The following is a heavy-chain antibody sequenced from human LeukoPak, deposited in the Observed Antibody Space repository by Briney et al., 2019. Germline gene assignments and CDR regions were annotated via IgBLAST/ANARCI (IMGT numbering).Heavy chain of an antibody. CDR3: ARLISDSSGPENWFDY. CDR2: IYPDDSNT. V-gene: IGHV5-51*01. J-gene: IGHJ4*02. Sequence: GEPLKISCQGSGYNFPIYWIGWVRQMPGQGLEWMEIIYPDDSNTIYGPSFQGQVTISADKSISTAYLQWSSLKASDTAMYYCARLISDSSGPENWFDYWGQGTLVTVSS. D-gene: IGHD3-22*01. CDR1: GYNFPIYW.